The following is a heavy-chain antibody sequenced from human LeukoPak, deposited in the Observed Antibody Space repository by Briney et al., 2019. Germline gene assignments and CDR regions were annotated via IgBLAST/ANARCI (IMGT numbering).Heavy chain of an antibody. J-gene: IGHJ5*02. Sequence: SETLSLTCTVYGGSVSCGGYYWSWIRQPPGKGPEWIGYIFYRVSTHYHPSLKRRVTLSLDTSKNQFSLKLSSVTAADTSVYYCAGDRRLWSWFDPWGQGTLVTVSS. D-gene: IGHD2-21*01. CDR1: GGSVSCGGYY. CDR3: AGDRRLWSWFDP. V-gene: IGHV4-31*03. CDR2: IFYRVST.